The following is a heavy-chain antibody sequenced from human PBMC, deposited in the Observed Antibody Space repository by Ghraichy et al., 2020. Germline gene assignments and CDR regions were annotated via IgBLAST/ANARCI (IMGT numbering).Heavy chain of an antibody. V-gene: IGHV1-2*04. D-gene: IGHD3-3*01. Sequence: ASVKVSCKASGYTFTGYYMHWVRQAPGQGLEWMGWINPNSGGTNYAQKFQGWVTMTRDTSISTAYMELSRLRSDDTAVYYCARDLGRFLEWLSPEFYGMDVWSQETTVTGSS. CDR2: INPNSGGT. CDR3: ARDLGRFLEWLSPEFYGMDV. CDR1: GYTFTGYY. J-gene: IGHJ6*02.